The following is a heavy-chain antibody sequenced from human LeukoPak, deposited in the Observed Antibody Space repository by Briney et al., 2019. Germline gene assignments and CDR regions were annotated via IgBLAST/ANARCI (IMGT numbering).Heavy chain of an antibody. J-gene: IGHJ4*02. Sequence: GGSLRLSCAASGFTFSSYSMNWVRQAPGKGLEWVSSISSSSSYIYYADSVKGRFTISRDNAKNSLYLQMNSLRAEDTAVYYCARDHGYGDYEFDYWGQGTPVTVSS. D-gene: IGHD4-17*01. CDR1: GFTFSSYS. CDR2: ISSSSSYI. V-gene: IGHV3-21*01. CDR3: ARDHGYGDYEFDY.